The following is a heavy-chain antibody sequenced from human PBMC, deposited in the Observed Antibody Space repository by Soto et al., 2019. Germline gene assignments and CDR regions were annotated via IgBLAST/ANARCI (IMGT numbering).Heavy chain of an antibody. CDR2: INTSGNT. CDR3: ARESGDNWDYEAY. CDR1: GGSITSYR. V-gene: IGHV4-4*07. J-gene: IGHJ4*02. Sequence: ASETLSLTCKVSGGSITSYRWSWIRQSAGKGLEWIGRINTSGNTHYNPSLKSRVTVSIDTSQNQFFLTVTSVTAADSAVYYRARESGDNWDYEAYWGQGTPVTVSS. D-gene: IGHD1-7*01.